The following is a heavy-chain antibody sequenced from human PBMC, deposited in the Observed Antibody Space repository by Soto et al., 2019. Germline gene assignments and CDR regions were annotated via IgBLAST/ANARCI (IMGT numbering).Heavy chain of an antibody. CDR1: GGSISSYY. V-gene: IGHV4-4*07. Sequence: SETLSLTCTVSGGSISSYYCSWIRQPAGKGLEWIGRIYTSGSTNYNPSLKSRVTMSVDTSKNQFSLKLSSVTAADTAVYYCAREVNTSGGGIVPQFDYWGQGTLVTVSS. CDR3: AREVNTSGGGIVPQFDY. CDR2: IYTSGST. D-gene: IGHD3-16*02. J-gene: IGHJ4*02.